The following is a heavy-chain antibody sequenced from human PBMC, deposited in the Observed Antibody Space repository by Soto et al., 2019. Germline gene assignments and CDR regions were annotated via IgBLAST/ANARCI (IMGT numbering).Heavy chain of an antibody. D-gene: IGHD3-10*01. V-gene: IGHV3-23*01. CDR2: ISGGASTT. CDR1: GFTFGDYA. J-gene: IGHJ6*02. CDR3: AKIXPVQFGRFYYCAMDV. Sequence: EAQLLESGGGLVQPGGSLRLSCSGSGFTFGDYAMNWVRQAPGKGLEWVAGISGGASTTYYADSVKSRFSIARDNSANTVSLQMHNLRAEDTAIYYCAKIXPVQFGRFYYCAMDVWGQGTAVTVSS.